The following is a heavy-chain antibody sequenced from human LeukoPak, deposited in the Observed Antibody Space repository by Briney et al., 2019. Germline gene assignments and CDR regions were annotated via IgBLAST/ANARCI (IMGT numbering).Heavy chain of an antibody. CDR1: GFTFSSYW. D-gene: IGHD3-10*01. V-gene: IGHV3-74*01. Sequence: PGGSLRLSCAASGFTFSSYWMHWVRHAPGKGLVWVSRINSDGSSTSYADSVKGRFTISRDNAKNTLYLQMNSLRAEDTAVYYCARAADFYGSGSDFDYWGQGTLVTVSS. CDR2: INSDGSST. J-gene: IGHJ4*02. CDR3: ARAADFYGSGSDFDY.